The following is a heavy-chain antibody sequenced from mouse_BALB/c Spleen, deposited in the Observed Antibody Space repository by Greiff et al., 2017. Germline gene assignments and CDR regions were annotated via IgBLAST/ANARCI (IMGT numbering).Heavy chain of an antibody. D-gene: IGHD4-1*01. J-gene: IGHJ4*01. CDR3: ANWDAMDY. CDR2: INPSTGYT. Sequence: QVHVKQSGAELAKPGASVKMSCKASGYTFTSYWMHWVKQRPGQGLEWIGYINPSTGYTEYNQKFKDKATLTADKSSSTAYMQLSSLTSEDSAVYYCANWDAMDYWGQGTSVTVSS. V-gene: IGHV1-7*01. CDR1: GYTFTSYW.